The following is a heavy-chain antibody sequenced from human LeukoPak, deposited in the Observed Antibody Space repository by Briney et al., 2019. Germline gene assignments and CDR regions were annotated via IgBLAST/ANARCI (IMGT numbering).Heavy chain of an antibody. CDR1: GDSISSGGYS. CDR2: ISQSGNI. Sequence: SQTLSLTCTVSGDSISSGGYSWSWIRQPPGKGLEWIGYIYHIGYISQSGNIYQNPSLKSRVTISLDTSRNQFSLKLSSVTAADTAVYYCARSPLAFYDSSGYPRVWFDPWGQGTLVTVSS. V-gene: IGHV4-30-2*01. D-gene: IGHD3-22*01. J-gene: IGHJ5*02. CDR3: ARSPLAFYDSSGYPRVWFDP.